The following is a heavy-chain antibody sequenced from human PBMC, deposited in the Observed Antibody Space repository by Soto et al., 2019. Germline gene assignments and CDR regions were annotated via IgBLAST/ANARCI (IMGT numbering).Heavy chain of an antibody. Sequence: GGSLRLSCTASGLPHSSFAMMWVRQAPGKGLVCVSGIYGNGGGIEYADSVKGRFTISRDNSKNTVYLQMTDLRADDTAVYYCAKDAVYNDGLWLMDHWGQGTQVTVSS. V-gene: IGHV3-23*01. CDR2: IYGNGGGI. CDR3: AKDAVYNDGLWLMDH. CDR1: GLPHSSFA. J-gene: IGHJ4*02. D-gene: IGHD2-21*01.